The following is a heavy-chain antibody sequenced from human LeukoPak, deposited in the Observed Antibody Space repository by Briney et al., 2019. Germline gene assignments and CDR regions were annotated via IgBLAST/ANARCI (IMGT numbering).Heavy chain of an antibody. V-gene: IGHV4-59*08. CDR1: GGSISSYY. Sequence: SETLSLTCTVSGGSISSYYWSWLRQPPGKGLEWIGYIYYSGSTNYNPSLKSRVTISVDTSKNQFSLKLSSVTAADTAVYYCARLIAAAGTRYDYWGQGTLVTVSS. CDR3: ARLIAAAGTRYDY. CDR2: IYYSGST. J-gene: IGHJ4*02. D-gene: IGHD6-13*01.